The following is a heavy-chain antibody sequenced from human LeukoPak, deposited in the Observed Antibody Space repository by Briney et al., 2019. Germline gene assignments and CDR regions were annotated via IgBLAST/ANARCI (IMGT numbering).Heavy chain of an antibody. J-gene: IGHJ3*02. CDR1: GDSFSYFY. V-gene: IGHV4-59*01. CDR3: ARDHAFDI. Sequence: PSETLSLTCTVSGDSFSYFYWSWIRQPPGKGLEWIGYIYNSGSTNYNPSLRSRVTISLDTSKNQFSLKLSSVTAADTAVYYCARDHAFDIWGQGTMVTVPS. CDR2: IYNSGST.